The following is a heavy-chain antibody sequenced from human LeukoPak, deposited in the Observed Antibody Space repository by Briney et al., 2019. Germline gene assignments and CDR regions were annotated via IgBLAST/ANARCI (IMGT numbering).Heavy chain of an antibody. J-gene: IGHJ4*02. D-gene: IGHD3-22*01. CDR3: ARGTFDSSGYYLFDY. V-gene: IGHV4-4*07. CDR1: GGSLSTNY. CDR2: IYNSGNT. Sequence: SETLSLTCTVSGGSLSTNYWSWIRQPAGKGLEWIGRIYNSGNTNYSPSLESRVTMSADTSKNQYSLKLSSVTAADTAVYYCARGTFDSSGYYLFDYWGQGTLVTVSS.